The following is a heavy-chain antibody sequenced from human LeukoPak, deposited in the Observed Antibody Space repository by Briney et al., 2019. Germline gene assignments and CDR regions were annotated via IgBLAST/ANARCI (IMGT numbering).Heavy chain of an antibody. CDR2: IIPIFGTA. D-gene: IGHD4-17*01. V-gene: IGHV1-69*13. CDR1: GGTFSSYA. Sequence: ASVKVSCKASGGTFSSYAISWVRQAPGQGLEWMGGIIPIFGTANYAQKFQGRVTITADGSTSTAYMELSSLRSEDTAVYYCARDPDHTGWFDPWGKGTLVTVSS. J-gene: IGHJ5*02. CDR3: ARDPDHTGWFDP.